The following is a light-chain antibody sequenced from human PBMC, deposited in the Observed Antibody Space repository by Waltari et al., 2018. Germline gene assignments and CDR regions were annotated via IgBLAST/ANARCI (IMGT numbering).Light chain of an antibody. Sequence: LSPGERATLSCRASQSVSRALAWYQQKPGQAPRLLIYGASNRATGIPDRFSGSGSGTDFSLTISSLEPEDFAVYYCQHYLRLPATFGQGTKVEIK. J-gene: IGKJ1*01. CDR1: QSVSRA. CDR3: QHYLRLPAT. CDR2: GAS. V-gene: IGKV3-20*01.